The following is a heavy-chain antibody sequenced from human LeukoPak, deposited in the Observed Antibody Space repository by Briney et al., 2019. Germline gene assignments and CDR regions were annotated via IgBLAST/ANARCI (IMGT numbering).Heavy chain of an antibody. CDR3: ATSRITIFGVVSGYFDY. D-gene: IGHD3-3*01. CDR1: GFTFSNYW. CDR2: IKEDGSEK. V-gene: IGHV3-7*03. J-gene: IGHJ4*02. Sequence: GGSLSLSCAASGFTFSNYWMSWVRQAPGKGLEWVANIKEDGSEKYYVDSVKGRFTISRDNARNSLYLQMNSLRAEDTAVYYCATSRITIFGVVSGYFDYWGQGTLVTVSS.